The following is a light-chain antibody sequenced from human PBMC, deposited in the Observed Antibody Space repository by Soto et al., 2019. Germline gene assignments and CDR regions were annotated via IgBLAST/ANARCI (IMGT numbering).Light chain of an antibody. CDR1: QSVSSSY. CDR3: QQYGSSPTT. CDR2: GAS. J-gene: IGKJ4*01. V-gene: IGKV3-20*01. Sequence: DIVLTQSPGTLSLSPGERATLSCRASQSVSSSYLAWYQQKPGQAPMLLIDGASSRATGIPDRFSGSGSGTDFTLTISRLEPEDFAVYYCQQYGSSPTTFGGGTKVEIK.